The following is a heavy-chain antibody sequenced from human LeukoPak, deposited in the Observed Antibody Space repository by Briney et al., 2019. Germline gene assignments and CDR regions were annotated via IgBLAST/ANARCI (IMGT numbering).Heavy chain of an antibody. CDR1: GFTFSSLA. D-gene: IGHD1-26*01. CDR3: AKGTAYGGATSFDY. J-gene: IGHJ4*02. Sequence: PGGSLRLSCAASGFTFSSLAMSWVRQAPGKGLEWVSAISGSGGTTYFADSVKGRFTISRDNSKNTLYLQMSGLRAEDTAVYYCAKGTAYGGATSFDYWGQGTLVTVSS. CDR2: ISGSGGTT. V-gene: IGHV3-23*01.